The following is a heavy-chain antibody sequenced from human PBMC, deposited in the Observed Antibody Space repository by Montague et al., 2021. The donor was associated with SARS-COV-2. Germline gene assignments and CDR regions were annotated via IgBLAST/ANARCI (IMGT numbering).Heavy chain of an antibody. CDR3: AREGEMATIWVVYYYYYGMDV. V-gene: IGHV3-48*04. Sequence: SLRLSCAASGFTFSSYSMNWVRQAPGKGLEWVSYISSSSSTISYADSVKGRFTISRDNAKNSLYLQMNSLRAEDTAVYYCAREGEMATIWVVYYYYYGMDVWGQGTTVTVSS. CDR2: ISSSSSTI. J-gene: IGHJ6*02. D-gene: IGHD5-24*01. CDR1: GFTFSSYS.